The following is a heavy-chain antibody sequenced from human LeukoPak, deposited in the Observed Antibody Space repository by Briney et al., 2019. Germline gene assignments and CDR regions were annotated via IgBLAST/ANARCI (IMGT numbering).Heavy chain of an antibody. V-gene: IGHV2-5*02. CDR2: IYWDDDK. D-gene: IGHD3-10*01. Sequence: SGPTLVKPTQTLTLTCTFSGFSLSTSGVGVGWIRQPPGKALEWLALIYWDDDKRYSPSLKSRPTTTKDTSKNQVVLTMTNMDPVDTATYYCAHRQAISTMVRGVIIAGFDYWGQGTLVTVSS. CDR3: AHRQAISTMVRGVIIAGFDY. CDR1: GFSLSTSGVG. J-gene: IGHJ4*02.